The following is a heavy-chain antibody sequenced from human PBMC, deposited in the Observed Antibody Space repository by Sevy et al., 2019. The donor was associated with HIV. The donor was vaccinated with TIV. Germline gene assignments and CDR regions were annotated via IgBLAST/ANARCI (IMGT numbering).Heavy chain of an antibody. J-gene: IGHJ3*02. CDR2: IYHSGST. CDR1: GYSISSAYS. D-gene: IGHD3-9*01. CDR3: ASFGRLLILRGDTFEI. V-gene: IGHV4-38-2*01. Sequence: SETRSLTCAVSGYSISSAYSWGWIRQPPGKGLEWIGNIYHSGSTYYNPSLNSRVTISVGTSKNQFYLKLNSVTAADTAVYYCASFGRLLILRGDTFEIWGQGTMVTVSS.